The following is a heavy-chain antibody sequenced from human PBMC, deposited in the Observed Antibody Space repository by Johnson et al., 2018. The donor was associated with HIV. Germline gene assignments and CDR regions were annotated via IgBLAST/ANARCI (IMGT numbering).Heavy chain of an antibody. V-gene: IGHV3-30*02. Sequence: VQLVESGGGVVQPGGSLRLSCTASGFTFSSFGMHWVRQAPGKGLEWVAFIRYDTSNKYYADSVKGRFTISRDTSRNTLELQMNSLRAEDTAVYNCAKDFSSSWGRAFDIWGQGTMVTVSS. CDR2: IRYDTSNK. CDR1: GFTFSSFG. D-gene: IGHD6-13*01. CDR3: AKDFSSSWGRAFDI. J-gene: IGHJ3*02.